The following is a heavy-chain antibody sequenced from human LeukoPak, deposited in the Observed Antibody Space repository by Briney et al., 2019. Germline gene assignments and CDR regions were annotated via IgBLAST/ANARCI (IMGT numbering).Heavy chain of an antibody. CDR1: GGSATGYY. CDR2: INRGGDT. CDR3: ARGYRSGSYYEH. D-gene: IGHD3-10*01. J-gene: IGHJ4*02. V-gene: IGHV4-34*01. Sequence: SETLSLTCAVYGGSATGYYWSWIRQPPGKGLEWAGEINRGGDTTYNPSLKSRVTISVEPSKSQFSLRLTSVTAADTAVYYCARGYRSGSYYEHWGQGTLVTVSS.